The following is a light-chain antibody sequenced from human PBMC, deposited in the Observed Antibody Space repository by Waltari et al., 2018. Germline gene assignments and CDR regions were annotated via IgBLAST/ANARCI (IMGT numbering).Light chain of an antibody. CDR3: LQHNSYPRT. Sequence: DIQMTQSPSSLSASVGDRVTITCRASQDIRNDLGWYQQKLGRAPKRLISATTSLQSGVPSRFSGSGSGTEFTFTISSLRPEDFATYYCLQHNSYPRTFGQGTKVEIK. CDR1: QDIRND. J-gene: IGKJ1*01. V-gene: IGKV1-17*01. CDR2: ATT.